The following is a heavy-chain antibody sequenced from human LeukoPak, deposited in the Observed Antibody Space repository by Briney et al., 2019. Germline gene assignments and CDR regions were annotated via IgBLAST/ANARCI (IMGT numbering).Heavy chain of an antibody. J-gene: IGHJ4*02. D-gene: IGHD3-16*01. CDR1: GSSISSSNW. CDR2: IYHSGST. CDR3: ARALDGGDAASYFDY. V-gene: IGHV4-4*02. Sequence: PSGTLSLTCAVSGSSISSSNWWSWVRQPPGKGLEWIGEIYHSGSTNYNPSLKSRVTISVDKSKNQFSLKLSSVTAADTAVYYCARALDGGDAASYFDYWGQGTLVTVSS.